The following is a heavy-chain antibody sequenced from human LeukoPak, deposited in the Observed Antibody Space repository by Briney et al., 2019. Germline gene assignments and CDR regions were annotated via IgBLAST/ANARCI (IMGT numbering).Heavy chain of an antibody. V-gene: IGHV3-74*01. CDR1: GFTFSSFW. CDR3: ASDYYG. CDR2: IDTGGRST. J-gene: IGHJ6*01. Sequence: GGSLRLSCAASGFTFSSFWMNWVRQAPGKGLVWVSRIDTGGRSTAYAGSVKGRFTVSRDNAKNTLFPQMNSLRGDDTAVYYCASDYYG.